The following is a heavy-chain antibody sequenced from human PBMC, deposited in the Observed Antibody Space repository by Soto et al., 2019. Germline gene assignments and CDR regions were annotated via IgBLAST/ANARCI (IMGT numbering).Heavy chain of an antibody. CDR1: GYTFTSYY. V-gene: IGHV1-46*01. CDR3: ARVSVVPAAYYYYYYGMDA. Sequence: GASVKVSCKASGYTFTSYYMHWVRQAPGQGLEWMGIINPSGGSTSYAQKFQGRVTMTRDTSTSTVYMELSSLRSEDTAVYYCARVSVVPAAYYYYYYGMDAWGQGTTVTVSS. J-gene: IGHJ6*02. CDR2: INPSGGST. D-gene: IGHD2-2*01.